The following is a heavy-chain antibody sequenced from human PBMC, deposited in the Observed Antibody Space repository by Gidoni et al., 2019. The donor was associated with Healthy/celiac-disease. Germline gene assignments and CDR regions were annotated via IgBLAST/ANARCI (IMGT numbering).Heavy chain of an antibody. D-gene: IGHD2-15*01. J-gene: IGHJ3*02. Sequence: QVQLQESGPGLVKPSETLSLTCTVSGGSISSYYWSWIRQPSGKGLEWIGYIYYSGSTNYNPSLKSRVTISVDTSKNQFSLKLSSVTAADTAVYYCARGDCSGGSCEGDAFDIWGQGTMVTVSS. V-gene: IGHV4-59*01. CDR3: ARGDCSGGSCEGDAFDI. CDR1: GGSISSYY. CDR2: IYYSGST.